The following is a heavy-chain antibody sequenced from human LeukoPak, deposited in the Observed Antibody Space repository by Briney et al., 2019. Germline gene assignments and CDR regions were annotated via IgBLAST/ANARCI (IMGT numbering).Heavy chain of an antibody. CDR2: IKGDGGET. CDR1: GFTFSSYW. Sequence: PGGSLRLSCAASGFTFSSYWMHWVRQAPGKGLVWVSRIKGDGGETSYAGSVKGRFTISRDNAKNTLYLLMSSLRADDTAVYYCTSDRVFYGLDVWGQGTTVIVSS. J-gene: IGHJ6*02. CDR3: TSDRVFYGLDV. V-gene: IGHV3-74*01.